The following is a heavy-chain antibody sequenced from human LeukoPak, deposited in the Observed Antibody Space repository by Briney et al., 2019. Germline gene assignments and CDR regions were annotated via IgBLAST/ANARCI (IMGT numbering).Heavy chain of an antibody. V-gene: IGHV4-30-4*01. Sequence: SETLSLTCTVSGGSISSGDYYWSWIRQPPGKGLEWIGYIYYSGSTYYNPSLKSRVTISVDTSKNQFSLKLSSVTAAGTAVYYCARGTTVTSTDVFDYWGQGTLVTVSS. J-gene: IGHJ4*02. CDR2: IYYSGST. CDR1: GGSISSGDYY. CDR3: ARGTTVTSTDVFDY. D-gene: IGHD4-17*01.